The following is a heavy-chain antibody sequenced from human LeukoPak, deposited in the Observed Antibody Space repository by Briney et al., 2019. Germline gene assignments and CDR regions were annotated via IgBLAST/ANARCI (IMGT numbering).Heavy chain of an antibody. Sequence: SETLSLTCTVSGGSISSSSYYWGWIRQPPGKGLEWIGSIYYSGSTYYNPSLKSRVTISVDTSKNQFSLKLSSVTAADTAVYYCARAYDSSGYNDYYFDYWGQGTLVTVSS. CDR3: ARAYDSSGYNDYYFDY. CDR1: GGSISSSSYY. CDR2: IYYSGST. V-gene: IGHV4-39*07. J-gene: IGHJ4*02. D-gene: IGHD3-22*01.